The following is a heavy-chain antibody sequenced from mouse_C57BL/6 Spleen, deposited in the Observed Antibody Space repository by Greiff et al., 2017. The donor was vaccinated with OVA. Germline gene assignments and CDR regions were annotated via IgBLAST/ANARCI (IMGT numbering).Heavy chain of an antibody. Sequence: EVQGVESGGGLVKPGGSLKLSCAASGFTFSSYTMSWVRPTPEKRLEWVATISGGGGNTYYPDSVKGRFTISRDNAKNTLYLQMSSLRSEDTALYYCARPYYYGSSCFAYWGQGTLVTVSA. CDR2: ISGGGGNT. D-gene: IGHD1-1*01. CDR1: GFTFSSYT. CDR3: ARPYYYGSSCFAY. V-gene: IGHV5-9*01. J-gene: IGHJ3*01.